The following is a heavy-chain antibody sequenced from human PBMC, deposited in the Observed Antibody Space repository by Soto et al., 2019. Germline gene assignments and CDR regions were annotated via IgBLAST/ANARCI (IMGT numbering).Heavy chain of an antibody. CDR3: ARELGGYSSSSTVWVNWFEP. V-gene: IGHV6-1*01. CDR1: GYSVSSNSAA. CDR2: TYYRSKWYN. D-gene: IGHD6-6*01. Sequence: SQTLSLTCAISGYSVSSNSAAWNWIMQSPSRGLEWLGRTYYRSKWYNDYAVSVKSRITINPDTSKNQFSLQLNSVTPEDTAVYYCARELGGYSSSSTVWVNWFEPLGQGTLVTVSP. J-gene: IGHJ5*02.